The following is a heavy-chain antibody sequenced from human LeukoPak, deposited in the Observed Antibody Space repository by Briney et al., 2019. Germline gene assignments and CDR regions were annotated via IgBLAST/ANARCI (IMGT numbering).Heavy chain of an antibody. D-gene: IGHD1-26*01. CDR2: ISAYNGNT. V-gene: IGHV1-18*01. CDR3: TMRAGSYYSDY. CDR1: GYTFTSYG. J-gene: IGHJ4*02. Sequence: ASVKVSCKASGYTFTSYGISWVRQAPGQGLEWMGWISAYNGNTNYAQKLQGRVTMTTDTSTSTAYMELSSLRSEDTAVYYCTMRAGSYYSDYWGQGTLVTVSS.